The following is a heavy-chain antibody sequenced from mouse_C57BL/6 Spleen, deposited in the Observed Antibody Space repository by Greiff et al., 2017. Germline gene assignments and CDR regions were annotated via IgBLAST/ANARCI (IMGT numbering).Heavy chain of an antibody. CDR2: IYPGDGDT. V-gene: IGHV1-80*01. CDR3: ARDAYFDV. J-gene: IGHJ1*03. CDR1: GYAFSSYW. Sequence: VQLQQSGASVKIPCKASGYAFSSYWMNWVKQRLGKGLEWTGQIYPGDGDTNYNGKFKGKATLTADKFSSTAYMQLSSLTSKDSAVYFCARDAYFDVWGTGTTVTVSS.